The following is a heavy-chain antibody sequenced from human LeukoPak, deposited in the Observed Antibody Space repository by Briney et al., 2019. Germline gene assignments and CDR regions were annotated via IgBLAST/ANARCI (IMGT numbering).Heavy chain of an antibody. J-gene: IGHJ5*02. D-gene: IGHD6-13*01. CDR1: GGSFSGYY. CDR2: INHSGST. Sequence: SETLSLTCAVYGGSFSGYYWSWIRQPPGKGLEWIREINHSGSTNYNPSLKSRVTISVDTSKNQFSLKLSSVTAADTAVHYCARASYSSSSIDPWGQGTLVTVSS. CDR3: ARASYSSSSIDP. V-gene: IGHV4-34*01.